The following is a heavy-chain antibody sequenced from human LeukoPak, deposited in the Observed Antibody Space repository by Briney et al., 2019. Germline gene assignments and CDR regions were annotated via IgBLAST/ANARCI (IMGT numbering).Heavy chain of an antibody. V-gene: IGHV1-2*02. CDR2: INPNSGGT. D-gene: IGHD3-3*01. CDR1: GYTFTGYY. J-gene: IGHJ5*02. Sequence: ASVKVSCKASGYTFTGYYMHWVRQAPGQGLEWMGWINPNSGGTNYAQKFQGRVTITRNTSISTAYMELSSLRSEDTAVYYCARGPLGGRYYDFWSGYYGAAWFDPWGQGTLVTVSS. CDR3: ARGPLGGRYYDFWSGYYGAAWFDP.